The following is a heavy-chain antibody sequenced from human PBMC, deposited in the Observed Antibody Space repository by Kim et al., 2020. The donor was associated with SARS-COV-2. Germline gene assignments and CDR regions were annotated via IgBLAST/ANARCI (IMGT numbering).Heavy chain of an antibody. CDR1: GGSIDSYY. V-gene: IGHV4-59*08. D-gene: IGHD3-10*01. CDR3: ASGFGADHVEF. Sequence: SETLSLTCAVSGGSIDSYYWSWIRQAPDKGLEWVAYVYHTGTTGYNPSLESRVSISLDTSKNQFSLNLKSVTVADTAVYFCASGFGADHVEFWGQGALVSVSS. J-gene: IGHJ4*02. CDR2: VYHTGTT.